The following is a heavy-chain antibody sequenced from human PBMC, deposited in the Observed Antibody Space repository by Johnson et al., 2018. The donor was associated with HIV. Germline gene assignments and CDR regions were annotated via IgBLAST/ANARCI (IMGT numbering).Heavy chain of an antibody. J-gene: IGHJ3*02. CDR1: GFTFTNYA. D-gene: IGHD3-10*01. CDR3: ARDSGKWSGVRFAFDI. Sequence: HVQLVESGGGVVQPGMSLRLSCAASGFTFTNYAMYWVRQAPGKGLEWVALISYDGSNKYYADAVKGRFTISRDNSKHTLYLQMSSLRAEDTAIYYCARDSGKWSGVRFAFDIWGQGTMVTVSS. V-gene: IGHV3-30-3*01. CDR2: ISYDGSNK.